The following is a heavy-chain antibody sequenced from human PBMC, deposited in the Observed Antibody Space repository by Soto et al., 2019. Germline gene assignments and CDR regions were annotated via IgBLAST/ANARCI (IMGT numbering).Heavy chain of an antibody. CDR1: GGSFSGYY. CDR2: INHSGST. Sequence: SETLSLTCVVYGGSFSGYYWSWIRQPPGKGLEWIGEINHSGSTNYNPSLKSRVTISVDTSKNQFSLKLSSVTAADTALYYCARFSGSYYYAMDVWGQGSTVTVSS. CDR3: ARFSGSYYYAMDV. V-gene: IGHV4-34*01. D-gene: IGHD6-19*01. J-gene: IGHJ6*02.